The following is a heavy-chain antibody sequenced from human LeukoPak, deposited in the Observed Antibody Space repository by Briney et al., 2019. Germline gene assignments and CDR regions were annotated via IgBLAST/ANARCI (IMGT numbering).Heavy chain of an antibody. J-gene: IGHJ2*01. Sequence: GTPLRLSCVASGLTFTNYGLHWVRQAPGKRLEWVAIIYSGGGNTKYYAESLKDRFTISRDDSKDTVYLQMNSLRVEDTAVYYCVVILVPGGVWHFDLWGRGTLVTVSS. V-gene: IGHV3-33*03. D-gene: IGHD2-2*01. CDR2: IYSGGGNTK. CDR3: VVILVPGGVWHFDL. CDR1: GLTFTNYG.